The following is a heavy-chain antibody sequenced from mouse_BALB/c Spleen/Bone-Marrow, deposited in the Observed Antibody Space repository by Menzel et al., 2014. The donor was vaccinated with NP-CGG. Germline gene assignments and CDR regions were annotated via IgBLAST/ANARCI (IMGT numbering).Heavy chain of an antibody. V-gene: IGHV1S81*02. CDR1: GYTFXSYY. J-gene: IGHJ3*01. CDR2: INPSNGGT. CDR3: TRSEPFAY. Sequence: VKLVESGAELVKPGASVKLSCKASGYTFXSYYMYWVKQRPGQGLEWIGGINPSNGGTNFNEKFKSKATLTVDKSSSTAYMQLSSLTSEDSAVYYCTRSEPFAYWGQGTLVTVSA.